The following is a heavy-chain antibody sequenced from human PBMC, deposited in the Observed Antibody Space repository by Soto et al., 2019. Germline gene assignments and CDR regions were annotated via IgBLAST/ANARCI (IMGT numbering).Heavy chain of an antibody. V-gene: IGHV3-74*03. D-gene: IGHD2-21*01. CDR2: INTDGSVA. CDR1: GLTFRSYW. Sequence: EVQLVESGGGLVQPGESLRLSCAAYGLTFRSYWMHWVRQAPGKGLVWVSRINTDGSVAMYVDSVKGRFTISRDNAKNTLYLHMNSLRAEDTAVYYCVRDMQLWRLVSWGQGTLVTVSS. J-gene: IGHJ4*02. CDR3: VRDMQLWRLVS.